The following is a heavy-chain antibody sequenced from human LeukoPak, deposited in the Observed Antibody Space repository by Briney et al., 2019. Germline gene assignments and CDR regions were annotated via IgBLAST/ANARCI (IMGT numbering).Heavy chain of an antibody. Sequence: GGSLRLSCAASGFTFSDYYMSWVRQAPGKGLEWLAYISNIGYSMYYADSVKDRSTISRDNDQRSVDLQLNSLTADDTAVYFCPADDGIRYFDLWGQGSLVTVSS. J-gene: IGHJ4*02. CDR1: GFTFSDYY. D-gene: IGHD3-9*01. CDR3: PADDGIRYFDL. V-gene: IGHV3-11*01. CDR2: ISNIGYSM.